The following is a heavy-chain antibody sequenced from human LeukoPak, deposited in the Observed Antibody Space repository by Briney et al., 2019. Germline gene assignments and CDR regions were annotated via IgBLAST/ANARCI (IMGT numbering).Heavy chain of an antibody. CDR1: GFTFSTYW. D-gene: IGHD3-9*01. J-gene: IGHJ4*02. CDR2: TNLDGSTT. Sequence: GRSLRLSCAASGFTFSTYWMHWVRQAPGQGLVWVARTNLDGSTTSYVASVKGRFTISRDNAKNTLYLQMNSLRAEGTGVYYCARAVDLDFRGQGTLVTVSS. CDR3: ARAVDLDF. V-gene: IGHV3-74*01.